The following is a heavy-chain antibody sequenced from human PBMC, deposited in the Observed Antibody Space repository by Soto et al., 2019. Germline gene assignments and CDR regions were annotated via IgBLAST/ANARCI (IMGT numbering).Heavy chain of an antibody. D-gene: IGHD2-2*01. V-gene: IGHV1-69*01. J-gene: IGHJ4*02. CDR1: GGIFKNFD. Sequence: QVQLVQSGSEVKRPGSSVKVSCKTSGGIFKNFDIGWVRQSPGQGLEWMGEIIPLFNTTNYAQKFRGRVTVTADESTRSAYMELTRLTYDDTAVYFCAINAERNAQKFDFWGQGTLVTVSS. CDR3: AINAERNAQKFDF. CDR2: IIPLFNTT.